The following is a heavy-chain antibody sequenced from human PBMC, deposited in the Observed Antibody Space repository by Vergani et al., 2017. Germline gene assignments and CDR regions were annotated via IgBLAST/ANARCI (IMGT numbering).Heavy chain of an antibody. Sequence: EVQLLESGGGLVQPGGSLRLSCAASGFTFSTYAMSWVRQAPGKGLEWVSTISSDCGSTYYADSVKGRFTISRDNSKNTLSLQMNSLTAEDTAIYYCAKEGGGYCSGGTCYPEYWGQGTLVIVSS. V-gene: IGHV3-23*01. CDR1: GFTFSTYA. J-gene: IGHJ4*02. CDR3: AKEGGGYCSGGTCYPEY. D-gene: IGHD2-15*01. CDR2: ISSDCGST.